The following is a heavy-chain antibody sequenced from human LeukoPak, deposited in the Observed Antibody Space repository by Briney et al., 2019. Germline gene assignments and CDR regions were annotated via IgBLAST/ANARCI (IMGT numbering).Heavy chain of an antibody. V-gene: IGHV1-2*02. Sequence: ASVKVSCKASGYTFTGYYIHWVRQAPGQGLEWVGWMNPNSGDTNYARSFQGRVTMTRDTSISIAYMELSRLRFDDTAVYYCAKDPFDQMLPENWFDPWGQGTLVTVSS. J-gene: IGHJ5*02. CDR1: GYTFTGYY. CDR2: MNPNSGDT. D-gene: IGHD2-2*01. CDR3: AKDPFDQMLPENWFDP.